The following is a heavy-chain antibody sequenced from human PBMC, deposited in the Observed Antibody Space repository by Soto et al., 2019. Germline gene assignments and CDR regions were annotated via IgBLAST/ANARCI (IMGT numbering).Heavy chain of an antibody. CDR1: GGSISSYY. Sequence: PSETLSLTCTVSGGSISSYYWSWIRQPPGKGLEWIGYIYYSGSTNYNPSLKSRVTISVDTSKNTLYLQMNSLRVDDTAVYYCARDFIVGAPDYFDYWGQGTLVTVSS. V-gene: IGHV4-59*01. CDR3: ARDFIVGAPDYFDY. D-gene: IGHD1-26*01. CDR2: IYYSGST. J-gene: IGHJ4*02.